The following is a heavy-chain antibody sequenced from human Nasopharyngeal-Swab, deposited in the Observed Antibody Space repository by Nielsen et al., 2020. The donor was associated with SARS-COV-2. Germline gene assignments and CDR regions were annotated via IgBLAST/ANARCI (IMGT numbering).Heavy chain of an antibody. Sequence: GESLKISCAASGFTFRAHYMDWVLQAPGKGLEWVGRSRNKANSYTTEYAASVKGRFTISRDDSKNSLYLQMSSPRTEDTALYYCARDLSSIWTSGLGVWGQGTTVIVSS. D-gene: IGHD6-13*01. CDR2: SRNKANSYTT. CDR1: GFTFRAHY. V-gene: IGHV3-72*01. J-gene: IGHJ6*02. CDR3: ARDLSSIWTSGLGV.